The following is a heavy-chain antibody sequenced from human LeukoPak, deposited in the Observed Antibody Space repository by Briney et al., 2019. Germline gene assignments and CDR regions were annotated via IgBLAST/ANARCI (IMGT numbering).Heavy chain of an antibody. CDR2: ISNSGGNT. V-gene: IGHV3-23*01. CDR1: GFTFSNYA. CDR3: ANAFGN. J-gene: IGHJ4*02. Sequence: GGSLRLSCAASGFTFSNYAMSWVRQAPGKGLEWVSGISNSGGNTYCADSVKGRFTISRDNSKNTLYLQMNSLRAEDPAIYYCANAFGNWGQGTLVTVSS. D-gene: IGHD3-10*01.